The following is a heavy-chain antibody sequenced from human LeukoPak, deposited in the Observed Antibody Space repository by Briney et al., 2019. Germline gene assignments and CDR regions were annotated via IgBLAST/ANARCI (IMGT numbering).Heavy chain of an antibody. CDR3: ATEGWSDLYGMDV. V-gene: IGHV4-59*01. D-gene: IGHD6-19*01. CDR1: GGSISSYY. J-gene: IGHJ6*02. CDR2: IYYSGST. Sequence: SETLSLTCTVSGGSISSYYWSWIRQPPGKGLEWIGYIYYSGSTNYNPSLKSRVTISVDTSKNQFSLKLSSVTAADTAVYYCATEGWSDLYGMDVWGQGTTVTVSS.